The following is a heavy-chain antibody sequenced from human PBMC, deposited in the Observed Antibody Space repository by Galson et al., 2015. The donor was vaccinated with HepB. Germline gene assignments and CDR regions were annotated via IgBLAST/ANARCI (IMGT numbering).Heavy chain of an antibody. D-gene: IGHD3-10*01. CDR2: IKSKTDGGTT. J-gene: IGHJ6*02. CDR1: GFTFSNAW. CDR3: TTIKPTMVRGAERGWAYYYGMDV. V-gene: IGHV3-15*01. Sequence: SLRLSCAASGFTFSNAWMSWVRQAPGKGLEWVGRIKSKTDGGTTDYAAPVKGRFTISRDDSKNTLYLQMNSLKTEDTAVYYCTTIKPTMVRGAERGWAYYYGMDVWGQGTTVTVSS.